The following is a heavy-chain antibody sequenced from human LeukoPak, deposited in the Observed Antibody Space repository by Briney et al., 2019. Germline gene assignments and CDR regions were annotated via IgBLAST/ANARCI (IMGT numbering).Heavy chain of an antibody. CDR1: GYTFTGYY. CDR3: ARFNYGSGKKFDY. D-gene: IGHD3-10*01. V-gene: IGHV1-2*02. Sequence: ASVKVSCKASGYTFTGYYMHWVRQAPGQVLEWMGWINPNSGGTNYAQKFQGRVTMTRDTSISTAYMELSRLRSDDMAVYYCARFNYGSGKKFDYWGQGTLVTVSS. J-gene: IGHJ4*02. CDR2: INPNSGGT.